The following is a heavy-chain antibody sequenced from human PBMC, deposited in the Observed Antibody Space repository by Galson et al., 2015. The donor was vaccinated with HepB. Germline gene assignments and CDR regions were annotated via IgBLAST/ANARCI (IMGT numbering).Heavy chain of an antibody. V-gene: IGHV3-30*18. CDR2: ISYDGSNK. CDR1: GFTFSSYG. Sequence: SLRLSCAASGFTFSSYGMHWVRQAPGKGLEWVAVISYDGSNKYYADSVKGRFTISRDNSKNTLYLQMNSLRAEDTAVYYCAKVAGAFGELEPDYWGQGTLVTVSS. J-gene: IGHJ4*02. D-gene: IGHD3-10*01. CDR3: AKVAGAFGELEPDY.